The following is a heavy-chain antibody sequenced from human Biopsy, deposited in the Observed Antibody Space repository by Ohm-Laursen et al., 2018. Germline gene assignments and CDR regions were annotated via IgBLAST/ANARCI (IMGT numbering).Heavy chain of an antibody. V-gene: IGHV4-61*01. D-gene: IGHD6-19*01. CDR2: IYSGGNT. CDR3: ARGRRTSGWPYFDN. CDR1: GDSLTSGPEN. Sequence: GTLSLTCTVSGDSLTSGPENWSWIRQSPGQGLVYIGFIYSGGNTNYNPSLKNRVTMSVDTSKNQFYLKLYSVTAADTAVYYCARGRRTSGWPYFDNWGQGALVIVSP. J-gene: IGHJ4*02.